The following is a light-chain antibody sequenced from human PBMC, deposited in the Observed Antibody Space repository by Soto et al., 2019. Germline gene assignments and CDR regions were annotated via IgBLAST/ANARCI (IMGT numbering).Light chain of an antibody. CDR1: SSDVGGYNH. Sequence: QAVVTQPASVSGSPGQSITISCTGTSSDVGGYNHVSWYQHSPGKAPKLILFAVSDRPSGVSHRFSGSKSGNTASLTISGLQAEGEADYYCCSYTSLSTVVFGGGTKLTVL. J-gene: IGLJ2*01. V-gene: IGLV2-14*01. CDR2: AVS. CDR3: CSYTSLSTVV.